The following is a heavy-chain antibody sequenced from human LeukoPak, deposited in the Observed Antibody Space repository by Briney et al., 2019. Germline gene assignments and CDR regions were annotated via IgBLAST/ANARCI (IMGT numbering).Heavy chain of an antibody. Sequence: PGGSLRLSCVASGFTFSSHWMTWVRQAPGKGLEWVANIKQGGSEKHYVDSVKGRFTISRDDAKNSLYLQMNGLRAEDTAVYYCARYDYGGNYDYWGQGTLVTVSS. CDR2: IKQGGSEK. CDR1: GFTFSSHW. V-gene: IGHV3-7*04. D-gene: IGHD4-23*01. CDR3: ARYDYGGNYDY. J-gene: IGHJ4*02.